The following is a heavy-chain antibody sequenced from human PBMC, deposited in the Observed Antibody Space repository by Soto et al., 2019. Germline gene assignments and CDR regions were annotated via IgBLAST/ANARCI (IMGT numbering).Heavy chain of an antibody. Sequence: TLSLTCTVSGVSVNIGDHYWSWIRQYPGRGLEWIGYISYSGNTYYNPSLKGRITLSLDMSKNHFSLKLTSVTAADTAMYYCAREEVAYFGSGSHNWFDPWGQGTLVTVSS. CDR2: ISYSGNT. V-gene: IGHV4-31*03. D-gene: IGHD3-10*01. CDR1: GVSVNIGDHY. J-gene: IGHJ5*02. CDR3: AREEVAYFGSGSHNWFDP.